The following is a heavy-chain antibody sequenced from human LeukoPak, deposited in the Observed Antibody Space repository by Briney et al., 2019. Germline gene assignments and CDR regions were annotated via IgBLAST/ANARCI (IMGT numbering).Heavy chain of an antibody. CDR1: SGSFSGYY. V-gene: IGHV4-34*01. J-gene: IGHJ4*02. Sequence: SETLSLTCAVYSGSFSGYYWSWIRQPPGKGLEWIGEINHSGSTNYNPSLKSRVTISVDTSKNQFSLKLSSVTAADTAVYYCARGQGYDFWSGYYTVSGYFDYWGQGTLVTVSS. D-gene: IGHD3-3*01. CDR2: INHSGST. CDR3: ARGQGYDFWSGYYTVSGYFDY.